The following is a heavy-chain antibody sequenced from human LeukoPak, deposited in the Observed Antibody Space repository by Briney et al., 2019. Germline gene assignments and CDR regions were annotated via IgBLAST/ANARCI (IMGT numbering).Heavy chain of an antibody. J-gene: IGHJ4*02. CDR3: AKVYSYYYYFDY. D-gene: IGHD5-18*01. V-gene: IGHV3-23*01. CDR2: ISGSGGST. Sequence: PGGSLILSCAASGFTFSSYSMNWVRQAPGKGLEWVSAISGSGGSTYYADSVKGRFTISRDNSKNTLYLQMNSLRAEDTAVYYCAKVYSYYYYFDYWGQGTLVTVSS. CDR1: GFTFSSYS.